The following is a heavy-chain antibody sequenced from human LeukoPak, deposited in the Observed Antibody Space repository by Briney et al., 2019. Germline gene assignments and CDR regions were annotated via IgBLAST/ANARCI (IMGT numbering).Heavy chain of an antibody. V-gene: IGHV3-11*06. D-gene: IGHD2-2*01. CDR3: ARSGYCSSTSCYRWFDP. J-gene: IGHJ5*02. CDR1: GFTFSDYY. CDR2: ISSSSSYT. Sequence: WGSLRLSCAASGFTFSDYYMSWIRQAPGKGLEWVSYISSSSSYTNYADSVKGRFTISRDNAKNSLYLQMNSLRAEDTAVYYCARSGYCSSTSCYRWFDPWGQGTLVTVSS.